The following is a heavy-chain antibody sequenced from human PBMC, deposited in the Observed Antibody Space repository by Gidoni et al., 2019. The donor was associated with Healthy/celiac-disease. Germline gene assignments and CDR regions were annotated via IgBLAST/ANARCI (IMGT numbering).Heavy chain of an antibody. CDR2: MNPNSGNT. J-gene: IGHJ4*02. CDR3: ARRGNYDILTGYYDY. Sequence: QVQLVQSGAEVKKPGASVKVSCRASGYTFTSYDINWVRQASGQGLEWMGWMNPNSGNTGYAQKFQGRVTMTRNTSISTAYMELSSLRSEDTAVYYCARRGNYDILTGYYDYWGQGTLVTVSS. CDR1: GYTFTSYD. D-gene: IGHD3-9*01. V-gene: IGHV1-8*01.